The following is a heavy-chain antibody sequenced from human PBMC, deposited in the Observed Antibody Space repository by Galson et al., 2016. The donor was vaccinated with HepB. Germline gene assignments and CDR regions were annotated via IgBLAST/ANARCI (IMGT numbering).Heavy chain of an antibody. D-gene: IGHD3-10*01. J-gene: IGHJ3*02. CDR2: INPNSGGT. CDR1: GYTFTGYY. CDR3: RFGVDVDFEI. Sequence: SVKVSCKASGYTFTGYYIHWVRQAPGQGLEWMGWINPNSGGTNYAQKFQGRVTMTRDTAISTAYMELSSLTSDDTAVYYCRFGVDVDFEIWGQGTGVSVSS. V-gene: IGHV1-2*02.